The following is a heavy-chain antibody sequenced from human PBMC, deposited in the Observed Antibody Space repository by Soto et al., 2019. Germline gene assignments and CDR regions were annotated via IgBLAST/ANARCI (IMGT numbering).Heavy chain of an antibody. CDR2: IYYSGST. CDR3: ARDSSYCSGGSCYFNWFDP. D-gene: IGHD2-15*01. Sequence: SETLSLACTVSGGSISSGGYYWIWIRQHPGKGLEWIGYIYYSGSTYYNPSLKSRVTISVDTSKNQFSLKLSSVTAADTAVYYCARDSSYCSGGSCYFNWFDPWGQGTLVTVSS. V-gene: IGHV4-31*03. J-gene: IGHJ5*02. CDR1: GGSISSGGYY.